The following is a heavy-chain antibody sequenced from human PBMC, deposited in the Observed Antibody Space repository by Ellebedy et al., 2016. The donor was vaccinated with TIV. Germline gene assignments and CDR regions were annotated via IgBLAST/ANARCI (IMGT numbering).Heavy chain of an antibody. CDR3: ARGGAYYHRYFDD. V-gene: IGHV1-69*13. J-gene: IGHJ4*02. CDR1: GGTFSSYA. D-gene: IGHD3-10*01. Sequence: SVKVSCKASGGTFSSYAISWVRQAPGQGLEWMGGIIGMFGTTTYAQKFLGRVTITADEFMTTAYMELSSLRSEDTAVYYCARGGAYYHRYFDDWGQGTLVTVSS. CDR2: IIGMFGTT.